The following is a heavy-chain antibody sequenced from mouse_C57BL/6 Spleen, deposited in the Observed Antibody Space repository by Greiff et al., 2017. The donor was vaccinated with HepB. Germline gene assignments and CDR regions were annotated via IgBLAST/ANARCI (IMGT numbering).Heavy chain of an antibody. J-gene: IGHJ3*01. CDR1: GYSFTGYY. CDR2: INPSTGGT. Sequence: VQLQQSGPELVKPGASVKISCKASGYSFTGYYMNWVKQSPEKSLEWIGEINPSTGGTTYNQKFKAKATLTVDKSSSTAYMQLKGLTSEDSAGYYCAKGGQAWFAYWGQGTLVTVSA. V-gene: IGHV1-42*01. CDR3: AKGGQAWFAY. D-gene: IGHD3-2*02.